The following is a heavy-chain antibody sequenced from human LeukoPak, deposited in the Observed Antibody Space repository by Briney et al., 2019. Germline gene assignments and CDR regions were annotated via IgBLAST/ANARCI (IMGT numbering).Heavy chain of an antibody. CDR1: GGSFSGYY. Sequence: SETLSLTCAVYGGSFSGYYWSWIRQPAGKGLEWIGELNHSGSTNYNPSLKSRVTISVDTSKNQFSLKLSSVTAADTAVYYRARGIGYYGSGSYFYWGQGTLVTVSS. V-gene: IGHV4-34*01. D-gene: IGHD3-10*01. CDR2: LNHSGST. J-gene: IGHJ4*02. CDR3: ARGIGYYGSGSYFY.